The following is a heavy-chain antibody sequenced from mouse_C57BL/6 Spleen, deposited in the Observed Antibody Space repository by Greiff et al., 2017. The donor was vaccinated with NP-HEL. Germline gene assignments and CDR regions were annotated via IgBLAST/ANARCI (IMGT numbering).Heavy chain of an antibody. Sequence: VQLQQPGAELVKPGASVKLSCKASGYTFTSYWMHWVKQRPGQGLEWIGMIHPNSGSTNYNEKFKSKATLTVDKSSSTAYMQLSSLTSEDSAVYYCASATASRWYFDVWGTGTTVTVSS. V-gene: IGHV1-64*01. CDR3: ASATASRWYFDV. J-gene: IGHJ1*03. CDR1: GYTFTSYW. D-gene: IGHD1-2*01. CDR2: IHPNSGST.